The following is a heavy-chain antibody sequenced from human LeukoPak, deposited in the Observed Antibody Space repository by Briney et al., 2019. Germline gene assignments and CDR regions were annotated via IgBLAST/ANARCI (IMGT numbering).Heavy chain of an antibody. V-gene: IGHV3-48*01. J-gene: IGHJ4*02. D-gene: IGHD3-22*01. CDR1: GFTFSSYS. CDR3: ARDSLTYYDSGGSPSY. CDR2: ISSSSSTI. Sequence: PGGPLRLSCAASGFTFSSYSMNWVRQAPGKGLEWVSYISSSSSTIYYADSVKGRFTISRDNAKNSLYLQMNSLRAEDTAVYYCARDSLTYYDSGGSPSYWGQGTLVTVSS.